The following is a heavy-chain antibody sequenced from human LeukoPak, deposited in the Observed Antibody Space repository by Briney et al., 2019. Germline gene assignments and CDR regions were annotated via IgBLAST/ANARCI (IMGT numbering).Heavy chain of an antibody. J-gene: IGHJ3*02. D-gene: IGHD5-18*01. V-gene: IGHV4-39*07. CDR3: ARESVDTAMVLTHAFDI. Sequence: SETLSLTCTVSGDSMTSTSHFWDWIRQPPGKGLEWIGSIYYRGSTYYNPSLKSRVTISVDKSKNQFSLKLSSVTAADTAVYYCARESVDTAMVLTHAFDIWGQGTMVTVSS. CDR2: IYYRGST. CDR1: GDSMTSTSHF.